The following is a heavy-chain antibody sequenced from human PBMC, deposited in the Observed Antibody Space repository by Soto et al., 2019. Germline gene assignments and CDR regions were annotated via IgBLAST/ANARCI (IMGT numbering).Heavy chain of an antibody. D-gene: IGHD6-19*01. J-gene: IGHJ4*02. CDR1: GFTFSSYA. CDR2: ISGSGGST. Sequence: GGSLRLSCAASGFTFSSYAMSWVRQAPGKGLEWVSAISGSGGSTYYADSVKGRFTISRDNSKNTLYLQMNSLRAEDTAVYYCAKGRLGTVAGKGGADYWGQGTLVTVSS. CDR3: AKGRLGTVAGKGGADY. V-gene: IGHV3-23*01.